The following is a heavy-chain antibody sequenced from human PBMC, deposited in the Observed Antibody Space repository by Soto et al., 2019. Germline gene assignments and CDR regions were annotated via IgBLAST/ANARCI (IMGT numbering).Heavy chain of an antibody. CDR3: ARGIKGHSGYYHFDY. D-gene: IGHD3-22*01. CDR1: GGSINSGGLS. CDR2: IDHSGTT. J-gene: IGHJ4*02. Sequence: QLQLQESASGLVKPSQTLSLTCGVSGGSINSGGLSWSWIRQPPGKGLEWIGHIDHSGTTNYNPSLKSRLTMSVDKPKNQFSLKLTSVTAADTAVYFCARGIKGHSGYYHFDYWGQGTLLTVSS. V-gene: IGHV4-30-2*01.